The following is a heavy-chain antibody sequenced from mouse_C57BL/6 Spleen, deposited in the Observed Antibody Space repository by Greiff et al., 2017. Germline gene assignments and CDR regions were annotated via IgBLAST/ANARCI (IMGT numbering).Heavy chain of an antibody. CDR1: GYTFTSYW. CDR2: IDPSDSYT. J-gene: IGHJ1*03. Sequence: QVQLQQPGAELVKPGASVKLSCKASGYTFTSYWMQWVKQRPGQGLEWIGEIDPSDSYTNYNQKFKGKATLTVDTSSSTAYMQLSSLTSEDSAVYYCARGTTVVARLYFEVWGTGATVTVSS. V-gene: IGHV1-50*01. D-gene: IGHD1-1*01. CDR3: ARGTTVVARLYFEV.